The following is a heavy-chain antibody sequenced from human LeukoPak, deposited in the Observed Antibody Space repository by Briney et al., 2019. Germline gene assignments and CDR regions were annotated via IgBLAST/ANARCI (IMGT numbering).Heavy chain of an antibody. CDR1: GGTFSSYA. D-gene: IGHD1-26*01. Sequence: SVKVSCKASGGTFSSYAISWVRQAPGQGLEWMGGIIPIFGTANYAQKFQGRVTITTDESTSTAYMELSSLRSEDTAVYYCAREVNGESGSYYDAFDIWGQGTMVTVSS. J-gene: IGHJ3*02. CDR3: AREVNGESGSYYDAFDI. CDR2: IIPIFGTA. V-gene: IGHV1-69*05.